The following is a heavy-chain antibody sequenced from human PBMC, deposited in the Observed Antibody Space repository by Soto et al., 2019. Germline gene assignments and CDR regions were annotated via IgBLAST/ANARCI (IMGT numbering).Heavy chain of an antibody. Sequence: EVQLLESGGGSVLPGGSLRLSCAASGVRFSSYALSWVRQAPGKGLEWLSVISGRGATTFSADSVKGRFTFSKDSSMNSFYLQMDSLKVDDTAVYYCATLAMAGDTVYYFNGLDVWGQGTTVTVSS. CDR2: ISGRGATT. CDR1: GVRFSSYA. V-gene: IGHV3-23*01. D-gene: IGHD3-3*02. J-gene: IGHJ6*02. CDR3: ATLAMAGDTVYYFNGLDV.